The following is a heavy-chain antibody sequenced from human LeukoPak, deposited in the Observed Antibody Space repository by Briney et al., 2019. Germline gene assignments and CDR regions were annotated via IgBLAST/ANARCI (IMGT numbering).Heavy chain of an antibody. CDR3: AKESIYDDFDY. Sequence: GGSLRLSCAASGFTFSSYWMHWVRQAPGKGLVWVSRINSDGSSTSYADSVKGRFTISRDNSKNTLYLQMSSLRADDTAVYYCAKESIYDDFDYWGQGTLLTVSS. CDR1: GFTFSSYW. D-gene: IGHD5/OR15-5a*01. V-gene: IGHV3-74*01. CDR2: INSDGSST. J-gene: IGHJ4*02.